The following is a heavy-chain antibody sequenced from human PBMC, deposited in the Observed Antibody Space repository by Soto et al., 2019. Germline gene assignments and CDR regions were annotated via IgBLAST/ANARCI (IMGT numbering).Heavy chain of an antibody. CDR1: GYSFSTYG. J-gene: IGHJ4*02. V-gene: IGHV1-18*04. D-gene: IGHD3-10*01. CDR2: LNTGDGNT. CDR3: ASWENYGSARDVFDH. Sequence: QVLLVQSGAEVKKPGASVKVSCKASGYSFSTYGVSWVRQAPGQGLEWMGWLNTGDGNTAYAQKLQGRITLTTDTSTTTAHMELRSLRSDDTAIYYCASWENYGSARDVFDHWGQGTLVTVSS.